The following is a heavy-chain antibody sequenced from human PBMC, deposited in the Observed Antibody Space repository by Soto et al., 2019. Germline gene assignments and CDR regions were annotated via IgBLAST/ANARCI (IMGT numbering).Heavy chain of an antibody. CDR3: AKGWGDY. J-gene: IGHJ4*02. D-gene: IGHD3-16*01. CDR1: GFTFSSYD. Sequence: EVQVLESGGALVRPGGSLRLSCAASGFTFSSYDMSWVRQAPGKGLEWVSGLSGSGGSTYYADSVKGRFTISRDNSKNTLYLQMNSLRAEDTAVYYCAKGWGDYWGQGTLVTVSS. V-gene: IGHV3-23*01. CDR2: LSGSGGST.